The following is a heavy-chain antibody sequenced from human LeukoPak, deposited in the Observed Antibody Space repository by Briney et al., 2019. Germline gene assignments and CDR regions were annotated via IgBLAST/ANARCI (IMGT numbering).Heavy chain of an antibody. V-gene: IGHV4-59*12. Sequence: SETLSLTCTVSDDSIGSFYWSWIRQPPGKGLEWIGHISYSGDTNYNPSLTSRVTMSLDTSKNHFSLKLSSVTAADTAIYYCARALSGYGSGKGYFDSWGQGTLVTVPS. CDR2: ISYSGDT. CDR1: DDSIGSFY. J-gene: IGHJ4*02. D-gene: IGHD3-10*01. CDR3: ARALSGYGSGKGYFDS.